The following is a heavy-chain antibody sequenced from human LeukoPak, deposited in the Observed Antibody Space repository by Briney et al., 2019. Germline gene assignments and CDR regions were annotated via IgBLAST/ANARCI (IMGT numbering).Heavy chain of an antibody. CDR1: GCSISSGGYY. Sequence: PSETLSLTCTVSGCSISSGGYYWSWIRQPPGKGLEWIGYIYHSGSTYYNPSLKSRVTISVDRSKNQFSLKLSSVTAADTAVYYCARGLLAAAGNDYWGQGTLVTVSS. V-gene: IGHV4-30-2*01. D-gene: IGHD6-13*01. J-gene: IGHJ4*02. CDR3: ARGLLAAAGNDY. CDR2: IYHSGST.